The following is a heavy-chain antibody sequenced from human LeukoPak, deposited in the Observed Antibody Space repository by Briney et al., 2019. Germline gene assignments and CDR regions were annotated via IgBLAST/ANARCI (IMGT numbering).Heavy chain of an antibody. V-gene: IGHV3-48*01. CDR2: ISSSSSTI. J-gene: IGHJ4*02. D-gene: IGHD3-22*01. CDR1: GFTFSTYS. Sequence: PGGSLRLSCAASGFTFSTYSMNWVRQAPGKGLEWVSYISSSSSTIYYADSVKGRFTISRDNSKNTLFLQMNSLRAEDSAVYYCATDREGDPSAYYLVGGQGTLITVSS. CDR3: ATDREGDPSAYYLV.